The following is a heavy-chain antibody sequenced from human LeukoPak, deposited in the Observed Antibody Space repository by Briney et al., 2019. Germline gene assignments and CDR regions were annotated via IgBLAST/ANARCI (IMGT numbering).Heavy chain of an antibody. CDR1: GFTFSSYS. CDR2: ITSRSTTI. D-gene: IGHD5-18*01. CDR3: ARDLDTYYGMDV. J-gene: IGHJ6*02. V-gene: IGHV3-48*01. Sequence: GGSLRLSCAASGFTFSSYSMNWVRQAPGKGLEWVLYITSRSTTIYYADSVKGRFTISRDNAKNSLYLQMNSLRAEDTAVYYCARDLDTYYGMDVWGQGTTVTVSS.